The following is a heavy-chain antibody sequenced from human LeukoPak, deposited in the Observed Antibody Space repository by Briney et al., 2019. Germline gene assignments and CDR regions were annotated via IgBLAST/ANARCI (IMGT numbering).Heavy chain of an antibody. CDR1: GFTVSSNY. CDR3: ARDPGGPHTVKWDAFDI. D-gene: IGHD2-2*02. V-gene: IGHV3-53*01. Sequence: GGSLRLSCAASGFTVSSNYMSWVRQAPGKGLEWVSVIYSGGGTCYADSVKGRFTISRDNSKNTLYLQMNSLRAEDTAVYYCARDPGGPHTVKWDAFDIWGQGTMVTVSS. J-gene: IGHJ3*02. CDR2: IYSGGGT.